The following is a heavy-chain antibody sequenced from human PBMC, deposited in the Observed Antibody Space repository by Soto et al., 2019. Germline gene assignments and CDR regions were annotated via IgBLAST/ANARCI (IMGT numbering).Heavy chain of an antibody. CDR2: INHSGST. V-gene: IGHV4-34*01. CDR1: GGSFSGYY. Sequence: PSETLSLTCAVYGGSFSGYYWSWIRQPPGKGLEWIGEINHSGSTNYNPSLKSRVTISVDTSKNQFSLKLSSVTAADTAVYYCARGSITILLVWGQGTTVTVSS. CDR3: ARGSITILLV. J-gene: IGHJ6*02. D-gene: IGHD3-3*01.